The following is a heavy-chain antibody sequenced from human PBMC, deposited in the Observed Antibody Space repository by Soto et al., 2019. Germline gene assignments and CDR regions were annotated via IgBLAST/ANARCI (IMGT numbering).Heavy chain of an antibody. D-gene: IGHD3-9*01. V-gene: IGHV3-74*01. Sequence: EVQLVESGGDLVQRGGSLRLSCAASGFPFSSYWMHWVRHTPGKGLDWVARISGDGVTTYYAESVTGRFTISRNNAKNTLSQQISGLRAEDTSVYYCAREYYGLLTGYYTDYWGQGTLVSVSS. CDR1: GFPFSSYW. J-gene: IGHJ4*02. CDR2: ISGDGVTT. CDR3: AREYYGLLTGYYTDY.